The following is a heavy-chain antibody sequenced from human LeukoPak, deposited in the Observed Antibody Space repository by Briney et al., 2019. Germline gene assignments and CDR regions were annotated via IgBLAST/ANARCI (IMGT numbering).Heavy chain of an antibody. CDR3: ASGEGWSDYYRSLAY. D-gene: IGHD3-3*01. Sequence: ASVKVSCKASGYTFTSYDINWVRQATGQGLEWMGWMNPNSGNTGYAQKFQGRVTITRNISITTAYMELSSLRSDDTAVYYCASGEGWSDYYRSLAYWGQGTLVTVSS. J-gene: IGHJ4*02. CDR2: MNPNSGNT. CDR1: GYTFTSYD. V-gene: IGHV1-8*03.